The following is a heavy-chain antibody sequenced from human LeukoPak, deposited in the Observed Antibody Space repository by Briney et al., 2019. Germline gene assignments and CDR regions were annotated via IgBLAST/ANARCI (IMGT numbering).Heavy chain of an antibody. Sequence: SETLSLTCAVYGGSFSGYYWSWIRQPPGKGLEWIGEINHSGSTNYNPSLKSRVTISVDTSKNQFSLKLSSVTAADTAVYYCARAKPLDYWGQGTLVTVSS. V-gene: IGHV4-34*01. CDR2: INHSGST. J-gene: IGHJ4*02. CDR3: ARAKPLDY. CDR1: GGSFSGYY.